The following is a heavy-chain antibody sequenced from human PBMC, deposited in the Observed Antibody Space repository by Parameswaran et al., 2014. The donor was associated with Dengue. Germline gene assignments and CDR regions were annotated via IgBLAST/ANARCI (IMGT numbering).Heavy chain of an antibody. J-gene: IGHJ4*02. D-gene: IGHD6-19*01. V-gene: IGHV4-39*07. CDR1: GGSISSSSYY. CDR2: IYYSERT. CDR3: AREGSGWYRFDY. Sequence: SETLSLTCTVSGGSISSSSYYWGWIRQPPGKGLEWIGSIYYSERTYYNPALKSRVTISVDTSKNQFSLKLSSVTAADTAVYYCAREGSGWYRFDYWGQGTLVTVSS.